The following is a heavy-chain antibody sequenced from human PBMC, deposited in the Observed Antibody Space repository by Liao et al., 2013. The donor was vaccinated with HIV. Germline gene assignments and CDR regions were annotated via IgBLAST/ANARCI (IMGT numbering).Heavy chain of an antibody. Sequence: VQLQGSGPGLVKPSQTLSLTCTVSGDSVTNIDYYWGWIRQPPGKGLEWIGSVFYSGNSYNNPSLKSRVIMSVDTSKNQFSLKLTSVTAADTALYYCAREPALGWGDRFFFDTWGQGILVTVSS. CDR2: VFYSGNS. D-gene: IGHD3-16*01. CDR3: AREPALGWGDRFFFDT. J-gene: IGHJ4*02. CDR1: GDSVTNIDYY. V-gene: IGHV4-39*07.